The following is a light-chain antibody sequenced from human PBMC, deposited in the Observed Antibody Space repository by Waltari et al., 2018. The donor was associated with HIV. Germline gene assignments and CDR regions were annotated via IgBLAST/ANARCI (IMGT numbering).Light chain of an antibody. J-gene: IGLJ2*01. Sequence: QSVLTQPPSASGTPGQRVTISCSGSPSNIGNNSVNWYQQFPGSAHNLRLYSNRQRPLGVPDRFSGSKPGSSASLAISGPQADDEAHYYCASWDDTLGVVFGGGTTLTVL. CDR2: SNR. V-gene: IGLV1-44*01. CDR1: PSNIGNNS. CDR3: ASWDDTLGVV.